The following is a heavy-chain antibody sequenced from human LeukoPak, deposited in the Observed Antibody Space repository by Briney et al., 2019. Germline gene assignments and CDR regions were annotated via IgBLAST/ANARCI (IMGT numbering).Heavy chain of an antibody. CDR2: IWYDGSNK. V-gene: IGHV3-33*06. Sequence: GRSLRLSCAASGFTFSSYGMHWVRQAPGKGLEWVAVIWYDGSNKYYADSVKGRFTISRDNSKNTLYLQMNSLRAEDTAVYYCAKDWALLGYDSSGYMDVWGKGTTATVSS. CDR3: AKDWALLGYDSSGYMDV. J-gene: IGHJ6*03. D-gene: IGHD3-22*01. CDR1: GFTFSSYG.